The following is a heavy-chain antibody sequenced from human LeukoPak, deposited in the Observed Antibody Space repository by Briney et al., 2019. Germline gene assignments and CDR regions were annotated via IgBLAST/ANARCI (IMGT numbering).Heavy chain of an antibody. J-gene: IGHJ6*02. Sequence: GGSLRLSCAATGCTFKDYGMHWVRQPPGKGLEWVSGINWNGGGTDYAGSVKGRFTISRDNAKNSLYLQMTSLRPEDTALYYCAKHLRATNTYIFFGLDVWGQGTTVTVSS. CDR3: AKHLRATNTYIFFGLDV. CDR2: INWNGGGT. D-gene: IGHD1-26*01. CDR1: GCTFKDYG. V-gene: IGHV3-9*01.